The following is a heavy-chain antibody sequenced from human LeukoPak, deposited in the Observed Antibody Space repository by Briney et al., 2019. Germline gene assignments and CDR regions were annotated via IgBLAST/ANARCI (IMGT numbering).Heavy chain of an antibody. CDR2: INHSGST. D-gene: IGHD2-21*02. CDR3: ASRPLYRGGDYH. J-gene: IGHJ5*02. Sequence: PSETLSLTCAVYGGSFSGYYWSWIRQPPGKGLEWIGEINHSGSTNYNPSLKSRVTISVDTSKNQFSLKLSSVTAADTAVYYCASRPLYRGGDYHWGQGTLVTVSS. V-gene: IGHV4-34*01. CDR1: GGSFSGYY.